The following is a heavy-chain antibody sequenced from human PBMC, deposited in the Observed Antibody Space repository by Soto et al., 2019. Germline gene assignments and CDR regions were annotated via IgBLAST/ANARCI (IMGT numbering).Heavy chain of an antibody. CDR2: ISTHNGNT. CDR1: VFTSSG. CDR3: AREGILGLFDAYDL. Sequence: GASVKVSCKASVFTSSGISWVRQAPGQRLEWMGWISTHNGNTIYAQKFQGRVIMTMDTSTTKVYMELRSLRPDDTAVYLCAREGILGLFDAYDLWGQGTMVTVSS. V-gene: IGHV1-18*04. J-gene: IGHJ3*01. D-gene: IGHD3-3*01.